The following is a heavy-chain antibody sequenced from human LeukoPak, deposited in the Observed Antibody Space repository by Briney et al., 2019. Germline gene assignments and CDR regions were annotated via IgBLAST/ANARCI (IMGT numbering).Heavy chain of an antibody. J-gene: IGHJ6*02. D-gene: IGHD6-25*01. V-gene: IGHV1-2*02. CDR3: ARVGGPDYYYYGMDV. CDR1: GYTFTGYY. CDR2: INPNSGGT. Sequence: GASVKVSCKASGYTFTGYYMHWVRQAPGQGLEWMGWINPNSGGTNYAQKFQGRVTMTRDTSISTAYMELSRLRSDDTAVYSCARVGGPDYYYYGMDVWGQGTTVTVSS.